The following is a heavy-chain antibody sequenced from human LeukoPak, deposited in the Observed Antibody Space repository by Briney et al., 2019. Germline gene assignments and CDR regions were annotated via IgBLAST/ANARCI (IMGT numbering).Heavy chain of an antibody. J-gene: IGHJ6*02. CDR3: ARGGGLDV. D-gene: IGHD3-16*01. CDR1: GFTFSSYW. Sequence: GGSLRLSCAASGFTFSSYWMNWARRAPGKGLEWVASINHNGDVNYYVDSVKGRFTISRDNAKNSLYLQMSNLRAEDTAVYFCARGGGLDVWGQGATVTVSS. CDR2: INHNGDVN. V-gene: IGHV3-7*03.